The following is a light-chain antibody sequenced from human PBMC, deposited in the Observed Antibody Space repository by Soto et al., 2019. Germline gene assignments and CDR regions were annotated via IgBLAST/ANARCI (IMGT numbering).Light chain of an antibody. Sequence: AIPLTQSPSSLSASVGDRVTITCRASQGISSALAWYQQKPGKAPKLLIYDASSLESGVPSRFSGSGSGTDFTLTISSLQPEDFATYYCQQFNNYPPFGPGTKVDIK. J-gene: IGKJ3*01. CDR1: QGISSA. V-gene: IGKV1D-13*01. CDR2: DAS. CDR3: QQFNNYPP.